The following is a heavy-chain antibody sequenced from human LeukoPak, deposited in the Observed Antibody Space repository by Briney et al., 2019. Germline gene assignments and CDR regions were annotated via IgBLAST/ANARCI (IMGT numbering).Heavy chain of an antibody. J-gene: IGHJ5*02. CDR1: GGSISSYY. D-gene: IGHD2-2*03. CDR2: IYYSGST. CDR3: ARLWIVATWFDA. Sequence: PSETLSLTCTVSGGSISSYYWSWIRQPPGKGLEWIGYIYYSGSTNYNPSLKSRVTVSLDTSKKNFSLRLSSVTAADTAVYYCARLWIVATWFDAWGQGALVTVSS. V-gene: IGHV4-59*08.